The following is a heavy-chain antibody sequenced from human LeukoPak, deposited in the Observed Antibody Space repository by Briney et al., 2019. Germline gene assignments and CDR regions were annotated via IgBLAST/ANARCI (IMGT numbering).Heavy chain of an antibody. CDR3: AKDPSYTAAGIDY. CDR2: IRYDGSNK. J-gene: IGHJ4*02. V-gene: IGHV3-30*02. CDR1: GFTFSRYG. Sequence: GGSLRLSCAASGFTFSRYGMHWVRQAPGKGLEWVAFIRYDGSNKYYADSVKGRFTISRDNAKNSLYLQMNSLRAEDTAVYYCAKDPSYTAAGIDYWGQGTLVTVSS. D-gene: IGHD6-13*01.